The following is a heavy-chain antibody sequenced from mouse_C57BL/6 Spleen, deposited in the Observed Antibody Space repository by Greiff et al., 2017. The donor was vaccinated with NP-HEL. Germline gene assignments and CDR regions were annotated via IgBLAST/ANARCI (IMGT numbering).Heavy chain of an antibody. CDR2: IYPGDGDT. D-gene: IGHD1-1*01. V-gene: IGHV1-82*01. J-gene: IGHJ1*03. CDR3: ARGGTVVDWYFDV. CDR1: GYAFSSSW. Sequence: VQLQQSGPELVKPGASVKISCKASGYAFSSSWMNWVKQRPGKGLEWIGRIYPGDGDTNYNGKFKGKATLTADKSSSTAYMQLSSLTSEDSAVYFCARGGTVVDWYFDVWGTGTTVTVSS.